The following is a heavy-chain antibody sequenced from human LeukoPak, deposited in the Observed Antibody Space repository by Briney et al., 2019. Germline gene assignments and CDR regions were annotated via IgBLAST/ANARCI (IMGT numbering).Heavy chain of an antibody. V-gene: IGHV3-23*01. J-gene: IGHJ4*02. CDR3: AKDVSYGSGSYKDY. CDR1: GFTFSSYA. D-gene: IGHD3-10*01. Sequence: GGSLRLSCAASGFTFSSYAMSWVRQAPGKGLEWVSAISGSGGSTYYADSVKGRFTISRDNSKNTLYLQMNSLRAEDTAVYCCAKDVSYGSGSYKDYWGQGTLVTVSS. CDR2: ISGSGGST.